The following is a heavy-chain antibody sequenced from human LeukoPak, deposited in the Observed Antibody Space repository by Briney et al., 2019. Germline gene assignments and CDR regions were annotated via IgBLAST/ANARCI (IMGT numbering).Heavy chain of an antibody. Sequence: SETLSLTCAVYGGSFSGYYWSWIRQPPGKGLEWIGEINHSGSTNYNPSLKSRVTVSVDTSKNQFSLKLSSVTAADSVVYYCASGNWNYDYWGEGTLVTVST. V-gene: IGHV4-34*01. CDR1: GGSFSGYY. J-gene: IGHJ4*02. D-gene: IGHD1-7*01. CDR2: INHSGST. CDR3: ASGNWNYDY.